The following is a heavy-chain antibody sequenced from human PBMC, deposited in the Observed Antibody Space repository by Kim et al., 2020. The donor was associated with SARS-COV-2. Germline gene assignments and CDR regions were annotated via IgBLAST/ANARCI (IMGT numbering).Heavy chain of an antibody. CDR1: GFTFSSYG. CDR3: AKEAPTGHPLDHYYGSGSYYKTAYWYFDL. J-gene: IGHJ2*01. D-gene: IGHD3-10*01. Sequence: GGSLRLSCAASGFTFSSYGMHWVRQAPGKGLEWVAVISYDGSNKYYADSVKGRFTISRDNSKNTLYLQMNSLRAEDTAVYYCAKEAPTGHPLDHYYGSGSYYKTAYWYFDLWGRGTLVTVSS. CDR2: ISYDGSNK. V-gene: IGHV3-30*18.